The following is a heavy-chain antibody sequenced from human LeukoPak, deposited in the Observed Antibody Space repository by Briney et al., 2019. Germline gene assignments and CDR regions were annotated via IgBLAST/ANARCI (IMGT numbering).Heavy chain of an antibody. Sequence: GGSLRLSCSAPGFTFNNYTMSWVRQAPGKGLEWVSDLSGLGDSKYYADSVNGRFTISRDNANNRLYLQMNNLRAEDTAVYYCAKDFRDTSMFTDGYFDSWGQGTLVTVSS. V-gene: IGHV3-23*01. J-gene: IGHJ4*02. CDR3: AKDFRDTSMFTDGYFDS. CDR2: LSGLGDSK. D-gene: IGHD5-18*01. CDR1: GFTFNNYT.